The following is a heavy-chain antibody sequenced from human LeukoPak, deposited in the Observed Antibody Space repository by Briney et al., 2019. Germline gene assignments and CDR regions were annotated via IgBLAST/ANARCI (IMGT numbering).Heavy chain of an antibody. Sequence: GASVKVSCKASGYTFTDYYMHWVRQAPGQGLEWMGWINPNSGGANYAQKFRGRLTMTRDTSTGTVYMELSTLTSDDTADYYCASDQGADGGSWGQGTLVTVSS. CDR1: GYTFTDYY. V-gene: IGHV1-2*02. J-gene: IGHJ5*02. D-gene: IGHD3-10*01. CDR2: INPNSGGA. CDR3: ASDQGADGGS.